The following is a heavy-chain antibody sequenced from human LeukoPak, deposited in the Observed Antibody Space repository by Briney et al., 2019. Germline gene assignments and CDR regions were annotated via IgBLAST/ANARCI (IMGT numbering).Heavy chain of an antibody. CDR1: GGSMSSYY. V-gene: IGHV4-39*01. CDR3: ARQSGDFWSGYYDY. Sequence: SETLSLTCTVSGGSMSSYYWGWIRQPPGKGLEWIGSIYYGGSTYYNPSLKSRVTISVDTSKNQFSLKLSSVTAADTAVYYCARQSGDFWSGYYDYWGQGTLVTVSS. J-gene: IGHJ4*02. CDR2: IYYGGST. D-gene: IGHD3-3*01.